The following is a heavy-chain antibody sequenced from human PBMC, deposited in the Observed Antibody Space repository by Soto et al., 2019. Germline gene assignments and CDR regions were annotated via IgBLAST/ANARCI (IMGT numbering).Heavy chain of an antibody. Sequence: PGGSLRLSCAASGFTFSSYAMSWVRQAPGKGLEWVSAISGSGGSTYYADSVKGRFTISRDNSKNTLYLQMNSLRAEDTAVYYCAKDLLYYDYIWGSYPIEYFQHWGQGTLVTVS. V-gene: IGHV3-23*01. CDR2: ISGSGGST. J-gene: IGHJ1*01. CDR3: AKDLLYYDYIWGSYPIEYFQH. CDR1: GFTFSSYA. D-gene: IGHD3-16*02.